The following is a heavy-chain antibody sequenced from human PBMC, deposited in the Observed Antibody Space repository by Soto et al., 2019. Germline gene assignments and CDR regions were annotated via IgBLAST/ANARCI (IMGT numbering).Heavy chain of an antibody. J-gene: IGHJ6*02. Sequence: DVQLLESGGGLVQPGGSLRLSCAASGFRFSTYDMSWVRQAPGKGLEWVSVMSGSGSGTYYADSVKGRFTISRDNSKNTLYLQMNSLIAEDTAVYYCVRQAKLTTVTANVGYYYGLDVWGQGTTVTVSS. V-gene: IGHV3-23*01. D-gene: IGHD4-4*01. CDR3: VRQAKLTTVTANVGYYYGLDV. CDR2: MSGSGSGT. CDR1: GFRFSTYD.